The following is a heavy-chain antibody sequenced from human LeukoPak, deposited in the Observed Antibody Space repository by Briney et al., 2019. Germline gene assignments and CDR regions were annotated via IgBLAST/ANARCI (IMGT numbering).Heavy chain of an antibody. CDR3: ARDLSYYYGSGNWFDP. J-gene: IGHJ5*02. CDR2: LYYSGST. V-gene: IGHV4-59*01. CDR1: GGSISSYY. D-gene: IGHD3-10*01. Sequence: SETLSLTCTVSGGSISSYYWSWIRQPPEKGLEWIGFLYYSGSTNYNPSLKSRVTISVDTSKNQFSLKLNSVTAADTAVYYCARDLSYYYGSGNWFDPWGQGTLVTVSS.